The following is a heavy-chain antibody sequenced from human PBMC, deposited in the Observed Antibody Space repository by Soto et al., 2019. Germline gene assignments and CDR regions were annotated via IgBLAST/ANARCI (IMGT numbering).Heavy chain of an antibody. Sequence: GGSLRLSCAASGFTFSSYGMHWVRQAPGKGLEWVAVISYDGSNKYYADSVKGRFTISRDNSKNTLYLQMNSLRAEDTAVYYCAKDRVLETYYYYGMDVWGQGTTVTVSS. D-gene: IGHD3-10*01. V-gene: IGHV3-30*18. CDR3: AKDRVLETYYYYGMDV. J-gene: IGHJ6*02. CDR1: GFTFSSYG. CDR2: ISYDGSNK.